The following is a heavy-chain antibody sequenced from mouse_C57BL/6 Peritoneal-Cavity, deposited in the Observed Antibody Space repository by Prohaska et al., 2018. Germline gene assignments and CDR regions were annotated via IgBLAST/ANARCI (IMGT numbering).Heavy chain of an antibody. V-gene: IGHV5-9-1*02. Sequence: SLEWVAYISSGGEYIDYADTVKGRFTISRDNARNTLYLQMSSLKSEDTAMYYCTRGGTTVVAPFDYWGQGTTLTVSS. D-gene: IGHD1-1*01. CDR3: TRGGTTVVAPFDY. CDR2: ISSGGEYI. J-gene: IGHJ2*01.